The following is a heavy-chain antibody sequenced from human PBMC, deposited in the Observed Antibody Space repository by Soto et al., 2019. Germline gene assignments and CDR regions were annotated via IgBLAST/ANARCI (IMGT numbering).Heavy chain of an antibody. CDR1: GYTFTSYG. CDR3: ARDLVRPSPYYMDV. J-gene: IGHJ6*03. CDR2: ISAYNGNT. D-gene: IGHD6-13*01. Sequence: GASVKVSCKASGYTFTSYGISWVRQAPGQGLEWMGWISAYNGNTNYAQKLQGRVTMTTDTSTSTVYMELRSLRSDDTAVYYCARDLVRPSPYYMDVWGKGTTVTVSS. V-gene: IGHV1-18*01.